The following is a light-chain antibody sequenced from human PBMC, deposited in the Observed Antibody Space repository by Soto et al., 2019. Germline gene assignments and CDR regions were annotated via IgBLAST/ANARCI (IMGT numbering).Light chain of an antibody. CDR2: GGS. CDR1: QSLSADY. Sequence: EIVLTQSPGTLSLSPGGRAALSCRASQSLSADYLVWYQQKPGQAPRLLIYGGSSRATGIPDRFSGSGSGTDFTLTISRLAPEDVAVYYCQHYGSSVFTFGPGTKVDIK. V-gene: IGKV3-20*01. CDR3: QHYGSSVFT. J-gene: IGKJ3*01.